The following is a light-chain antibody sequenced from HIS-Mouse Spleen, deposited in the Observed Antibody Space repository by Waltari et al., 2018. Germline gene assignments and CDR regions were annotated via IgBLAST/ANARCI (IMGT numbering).Light chain of an antibody. CDR3: MQGTHWPLT. J-gene: IGKJ5*01. Sequence: DVVMTQSPLSLPVTLGQPASISCRSRQSLVYSDGNTYLNWFQQRPGQSPRRLIYKVSNRDSGVPDRFSGSGSGTDFTLKISRVEAEDVGVYYCMQGTHWPLTFGQGTRLEIK. CDR1: QSLVYSDGNTY. V-gene: IGKV2-30*01. CDR2: KVS.